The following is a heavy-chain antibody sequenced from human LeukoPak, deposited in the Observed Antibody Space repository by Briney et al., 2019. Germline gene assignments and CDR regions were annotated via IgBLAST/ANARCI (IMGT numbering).Heavy chain of an antibody. CDR3: ARDTRGGVFDY. Sequence: PGGSLRLSCAASGLTFSDFWMAWVRQAPGKGLEWVANIQQDESQKYYADSVKGRFTISRDNAKNSLFLQMNSLRVEDTAVYYCARDTRGGVFDYWGQGTLVTVSS. J-gene: IGHJ4*02. CDR2: IQQDESQK. D-gene: IGHD3-16*01. V-gene: IGHV3-7*01. CDR1: GLTFSDFW.